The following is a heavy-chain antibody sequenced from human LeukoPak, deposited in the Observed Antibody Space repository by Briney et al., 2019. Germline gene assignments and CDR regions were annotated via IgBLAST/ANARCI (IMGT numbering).Heavy chain of an antibody. CDR2: IIPIFGTA. D-gene: IGHD5-18*01. CDR3: ARGGTAMVRRLYYYYYYMDV. V-gene: IGHV1-69*06. CDR1: GGTFSSYA. J-gene: IGHJ6*03. Sequence: ASVKVSCKASGGTFSSYAISWVRQAPGQGLEWMGGIIPIFGTANYAQKFQGRVTITADKSTSTAYMELSSLRSEDTAVYYCARGGTAMVRRLYYYYYYMDVWGKGTTVTVSS.